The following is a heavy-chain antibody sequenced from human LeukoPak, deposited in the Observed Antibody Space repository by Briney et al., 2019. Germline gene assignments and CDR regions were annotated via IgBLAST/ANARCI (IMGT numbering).Heavy chain of an antibody. Sequence: GGSLRLSCAASGFTFSSYGMSWVRQAPGKGLEWVSAISGSGGSTYYADSVKGRFTISRDNSKNTLYLQMNSLRAEDTAVYYCAKDSSWYYGSGSVDYWGQGTLVTVSS. J-gene: IGHJ4*02. CDR2: ISGSGGST. CDR3: AKDSSWYYGSGSVDY. CDR1: GFTFSSYG. D-gene: IGHD3-10*01. V-gene: IGHV3-23*01.